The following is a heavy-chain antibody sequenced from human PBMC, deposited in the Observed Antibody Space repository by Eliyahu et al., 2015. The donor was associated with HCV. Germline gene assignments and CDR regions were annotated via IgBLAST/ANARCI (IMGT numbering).Heavy chain of an antibody. J-gene: IGHJ5*02. CDR3: ARGGYGDYPGYWFDP. CDR2: IXSSSSYL. V-gene: IGHV3-21*01. D-gene: IGHD4-17*01. Sequence: CAASGFTFSSYSMNWVRQXPGXGLEWVSSIXSSSSYLYYAXSVKXRFTISRDNAKNSLYLQMNSLXAEDTAVYYCARGGYGDYPGYWFDPWGQGTLVTVSS. CDR1: GFTFSSYS.